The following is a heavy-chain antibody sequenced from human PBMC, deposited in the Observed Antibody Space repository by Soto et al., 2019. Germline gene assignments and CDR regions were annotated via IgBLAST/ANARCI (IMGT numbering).Heavy chain of an antibody. V-gene: IGHV1-69*01. CDR2: IIPMFGTA. D-gene: IGHD3-22*01. Sequence: QVQLVQSVAEVKKPGASVKVSCKASGDTFSSYAINWLRQAPGQGLEWMGGIIPMFGTANYAQKFKGRVTITAGESTSTVYMELSSLRSEDTAVYYCARVGPAHYYDSSGYYSPLDYWGQGTLVTVSS. J-gene: IGHJ4*02. CDR3: ARVGPAHYYDSSGYYSPLDY. CDR1: GDTFSSYA.